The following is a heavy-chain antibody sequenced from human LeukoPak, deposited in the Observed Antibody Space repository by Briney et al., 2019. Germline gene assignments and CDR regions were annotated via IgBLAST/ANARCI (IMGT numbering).Heavy chain of an antibody. V-gene: IGHV4-59*01. J-gene: IGHJ3*02. CDR3: AREDAQEGTNAFDI. CDR2: IYYSGST. D-gene: IGHD2-2*01. CDR1: GGSLSSYY. Sequence: SETLSLTCTVSGGSLSSYYWSWIRQPPGKGLEWVGYIYYSGSTNYNPSLKSRVTISVDTSKNQFSLKLTSVTAADTAVYYCAREDAQEGTNAFDIWGQGTMVTVSS.